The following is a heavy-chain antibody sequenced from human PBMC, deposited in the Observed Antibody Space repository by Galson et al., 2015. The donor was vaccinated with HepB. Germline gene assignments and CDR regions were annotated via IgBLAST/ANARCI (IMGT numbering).Heavy chain of an antibody. CDR3: AKERAARYFYCGMDV. CDR2: IWYDGSNK. CDR1: GFTFSSYG. V-gene: IGHV3-33*06. J-gene: IGHJ6*02. D-gene: IGHD6-6*01. Sequence: SLRLSCAASGFTFSSYGMHWVRQAPGKGLEWVAVIWYDGSNKYYADSVKGRFTISRDNSKNTLYLQMNSLRAEDTAVYYCAKERAARYFYCGMDVWGQGTTVTVSS.